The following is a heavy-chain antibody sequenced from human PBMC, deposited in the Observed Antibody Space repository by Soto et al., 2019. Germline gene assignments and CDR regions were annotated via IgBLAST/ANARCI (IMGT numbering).Heavy chain of an antibody. V-gene: IGHV3-30*18. D-gene: IGHD2-15*01. J-gene: IGHJ6*02. CDR2: ISYDGSNK. Sequence: QVQLVESGGGVVQPGRSLRLSCAASGFTFSSYGMHWVRQAPGKGLEWGAVISYDGSNKYYADSVKGRFTISRDNSKNTLYLQMNSLRAEDTAVYYCAKDTVSGFYYYYGMDVWGQGTTVTVSS. CDR3: AKDTVSGFYYYYGMDV. CDR1: GFTFSSYG.